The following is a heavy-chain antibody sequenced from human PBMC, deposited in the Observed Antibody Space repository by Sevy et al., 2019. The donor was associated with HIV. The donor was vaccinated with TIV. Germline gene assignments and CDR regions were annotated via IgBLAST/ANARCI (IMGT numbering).Heavy chain of an antibody. CDR3: ARDSLASLVRGVSLTYHMDV. Sequence: ASVKVSCKASGYTFTGYHIHWVRQAPGQGLEWMGWINPKNGGTNYAQNFQGRVTMTTDTSISTVYLEVSSLRSDDTAVYFCARDSLASLVRGVSLTYHMDVWGKGTSVTVSS. J-gene: IGHJ6*03. CDR2: INPKNGGT. V-gene: IGHV1-2*02. D-gene: IGHD3-10*01. CDR1: GYTFTGYH.